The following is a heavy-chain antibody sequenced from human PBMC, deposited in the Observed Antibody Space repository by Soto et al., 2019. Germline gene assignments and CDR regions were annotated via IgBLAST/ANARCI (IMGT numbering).Heavy chain of an antibody. CDR1: GDSISNSDYY. CDR3: ARDGPYSYVLDF. V-gene: IGHV4-30-4*01. J-gene: IGHJ6*02. CDR2: IDYSGST. Sequence: ASETLSLTCTVSGDSISNSDYYWNWIRQSPGKGLEWIASIDYSGSTYYNPSLKSRVVISADTSKNLFSLKLRSVTAADTALYFCARDGPYSYVLDFWGQGTTVTVYS.